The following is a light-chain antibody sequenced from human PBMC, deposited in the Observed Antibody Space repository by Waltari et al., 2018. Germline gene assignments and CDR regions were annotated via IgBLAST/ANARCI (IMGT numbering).Light chain of an antibody. Sequence: SYVVTQSPSVSVAPGATARVTRGGGNIGSKSLHWYQQRPGQAPVLVISYDSDRPSGIPERFSGSNSGNTATLTISWVEAEDEADYYCLVWHSTIDHQGVFGGGTKLTVL. CDR2: YDS. CDR1: NIGSKS. V-gene: IGLV3-21*04. CDR3: LVWHSTIDHQGV. J-gene: IGLJ2*01.